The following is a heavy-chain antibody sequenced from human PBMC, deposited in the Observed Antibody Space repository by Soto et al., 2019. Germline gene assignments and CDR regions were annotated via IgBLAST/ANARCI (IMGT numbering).Heavy chain of an antibody. D-gene: IGHD3-16*01. CDR3: ARGGRGGEYEY. CDR1: GFTFSSYA. CDR2: ISGSGGST. V-gene: IGHV3-23*01. J-gene: IGHJ4*02. Sequence: EVQLLESGGGLVQPGGSLRLSCAASGFTFSSYAMRWVRQAPGKGLEWVSAISGSGGSTYYEGSVKGRFTISRDNSKKTLYLQMNSLRADDTALYYCARGGRGGEYEYWGQGTLGTVCS.